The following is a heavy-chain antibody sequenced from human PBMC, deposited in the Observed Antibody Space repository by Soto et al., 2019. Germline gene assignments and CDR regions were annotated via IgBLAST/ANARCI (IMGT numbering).Heavy chain of an antibody. CDR3: ARDLSADYGANSYFYYYYGMDV. CDR2: ISGSSDHI. D-gene: IGHD4-17*01. V-gene: IGHV3-21*01. Sequence: GGSLRLSCAASGFPFSVYTMNWVRQAPGKGLEWVSTISGSSDHIYYADSVEGRFTISRDNAESSLFLQMNSLRAEDTAVYYCARDLSADYGANSYFYYYYGMDVWGQGTTVTVSS. J-gene: IGHJ6*02. CDR1: GFPFSVYT.